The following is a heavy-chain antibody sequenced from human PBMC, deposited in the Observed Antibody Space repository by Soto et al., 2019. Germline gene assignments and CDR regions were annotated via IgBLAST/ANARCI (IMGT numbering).Heavy chain of an antibody. V-gene: IGHV3-33*01. CDR1: GFIFRSYG. D-gene: IGHD2-21*02. CDR3: VREPVLYCGDYCYGRGWFDP. Sequence: QVELVESGGGVVQPGRSLRLSCAASGFIFRSYGMHCVRQTPGKGLNWVAMIWYDGSKSDYGESVKGRFTISRDNFKNTLYVEVNSLRAEDTGIYFCVREPVLYCGDYCYGRGWFDPWGQGLLVTVS. CDR2: IWYDGSKS. J-gene: IGHJ5*02.